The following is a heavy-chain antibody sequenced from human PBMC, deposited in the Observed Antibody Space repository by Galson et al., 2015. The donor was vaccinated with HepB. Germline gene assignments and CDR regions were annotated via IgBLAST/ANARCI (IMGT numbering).Heavy chain of an antibody. CDR2: INSDGSST. CDR1: GFTFSSYW. V-gene: IGHV3-74*01. CDR3: ARDLRIAVAGLDY. D-gene: IGHD6-19*01. J-gene: IGHJ4*02. Sequence: SLRLSCAASGFTFSSYWMHWVRQAPGKGLVWVSRINSDGSSTSYADSVKGRFTISRDNAKNTLYLQMNSLRAEDTTVYYRARDLRIAVAGLDYWGQGTLVTVSS.